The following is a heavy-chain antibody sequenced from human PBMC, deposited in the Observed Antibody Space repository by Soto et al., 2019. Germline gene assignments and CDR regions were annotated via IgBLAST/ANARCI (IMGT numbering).Heavy chain of an antibody. J-gene: IGHJ6*02. CDR1: GGSISSSSYY. CDR3: ARGRHILTGYYISYYYYGMDV. V-gene: IGHV4-39*01. Sequence: SETLSLTCTVSGGSISSSSYYWGWIRQPPGKGLEWIGSIYYSGSTYYNPSLKSRVTISVDTSKNQFSLKLSSVTAADTAVYYCARGRHILTGYYISYYYYGMDVWGQGTTVT. D-gene: IGHD3-9*01. CDR2: IYYSGST.